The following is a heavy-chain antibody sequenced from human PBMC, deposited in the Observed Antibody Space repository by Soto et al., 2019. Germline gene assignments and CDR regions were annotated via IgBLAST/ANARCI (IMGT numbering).Heavy chain of an antibody. Sequence: EVQLVESGGGLVQPGGSLRLSCAASGFTFSSYSMNWVRQAPGKGLEWVSYISSSSSPIYYADSVKGRFTISRDNAKNSLYLQMNSLRDEDTAVYYCASEYDYGDLNYYYYGMDVWGQGTTVTVSS. CDR1: GFTFSSYS. V-gene: IGHV3-48*02. CDR2: ISSSSSPI. CDR3: ASEYDYGDLNYYYYGMDV. D-gene: IGHD4-17*01. J-gene: IGHJ6*02.